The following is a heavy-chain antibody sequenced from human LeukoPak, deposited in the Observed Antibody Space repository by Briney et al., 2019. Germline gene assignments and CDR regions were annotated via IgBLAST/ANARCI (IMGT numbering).Heavy chain of an antibody. J-gene: IGHJ4*02. CDR2: INPSSGGT. Sequence: ASVKVSCKASGYTFTGYYMHWVRQAPGQGLEWMGWINPSSGGTNYAQKFQGRVTMTRDTSISTAYMELSRLRSDDTAVYYCARDQRFLEWLFPDYWGQGTLVTVSS. V-gene: IGHV1-2*02. D-gene: IGHD3-3*01. CDR1: GYTFTGYY. CDR3: ARDQRFLEWLFPDY.